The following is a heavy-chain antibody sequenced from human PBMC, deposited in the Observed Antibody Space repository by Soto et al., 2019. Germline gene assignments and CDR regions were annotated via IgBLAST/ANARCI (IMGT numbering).Heavy chain of an antibody. CDR2: ISYSGST. D-gene: IGHD2-15*01. CDR3: ARNSASVGFDS. J-gene: IGHJ4*02. V-gene: IGHV4-61*08. CDR1: GGSVSSGVYY. Sequence: SETLSLTCTVSGGSVSSGVYYWSWIRQPPGKGLEWIAYISYSGSTNYNPSLKSRVTISVDTSKNQFSLKLSSVTAADSAFYYCARNSASVGFDSWGQGTLVTV.